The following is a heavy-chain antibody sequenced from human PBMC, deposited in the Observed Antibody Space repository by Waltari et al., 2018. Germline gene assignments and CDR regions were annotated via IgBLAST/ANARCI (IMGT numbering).Heavy chain of an antibody. CDR1: GGTFSSYA. CDR3: ASTHNSGSFKNWFDP. V-gene: IGHV1-69*13. J-gene: IGHJ5*02. D-gene: IGHD1-26*01. CDR2: ILPIFCTA. Sequence: QVQLVQSGAEVKKPGSSVKVSCKASGGTFSSYAISWVRQAPGQGLEWMGGILPIFCTANYAQKFQGRGTITADEATSTAYMEVSSLRSEDTAVYYCASTHNSGSFKNWFDPWGQGTLVTVSS.